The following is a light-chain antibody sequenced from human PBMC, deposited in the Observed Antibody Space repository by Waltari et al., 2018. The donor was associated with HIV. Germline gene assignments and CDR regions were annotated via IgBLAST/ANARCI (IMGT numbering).Light chain of an antibody. CDR2: AVH. J-gene: IGLJ1*01. CDR1: DLDVGLANN. V-gene: IGLV2-14*03. Sequence: SALTQPASVSGPLGQSITISCSGSDLDVGLANNVCWYQQFFGKAPKLIIFAVHKRPSGLSDRFSGSKSGNTASLIISGLQTEDESDYFCSSFSSGPSLYVFGTGTRVSVL. CDR3: SSFSSGPSLYV.